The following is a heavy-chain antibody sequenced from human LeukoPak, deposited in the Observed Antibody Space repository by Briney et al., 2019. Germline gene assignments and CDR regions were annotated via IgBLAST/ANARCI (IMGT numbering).Heavy chain of an antibody. V-gene: IGHV5-51*01. CDR2: IYPGDSDT. J-gene: IGHJ4*02. D-gene: IGHD3-10*01. Sequence: AGESLKISCKGSGYSFTSYWIGWVRLMPGKGLEWMGIIYPGDSDTRYSPSFQGQVTISADKSISTAYLQWSSLKASDTAMYYCARTIMVRGVIYFDYWGQGTLVTVSS. CDR1: GYSFTSYW. CDR3: ARTIMVRGVIYFDY.